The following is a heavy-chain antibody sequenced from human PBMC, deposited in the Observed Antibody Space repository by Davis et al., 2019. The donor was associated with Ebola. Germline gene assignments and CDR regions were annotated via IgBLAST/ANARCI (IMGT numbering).Heavy chain of an antibody. CDR2: IGPSDSYT. J-gene: IGHJ6*02. D-gene: IGHD1-26*01. CDR3: ARLSYKYYYYGMDV. Sequence: KVSCKGSGYSFTSYWISWVRQMPGKGLEWMGRIGPSDSYTNYSPSFQGHVTISADKSISTAYLQWSSLKASDTAMYYCARLSYKYYYYGMDVWGQGTTITVSS. V-gene: IGHV5-10-1*01. CDR1: GYSFTSYW.